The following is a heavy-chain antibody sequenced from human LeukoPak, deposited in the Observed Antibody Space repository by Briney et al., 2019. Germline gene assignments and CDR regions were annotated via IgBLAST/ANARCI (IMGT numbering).Heavy chain of an antibody. J-gene: IGHJ4*02. CDR1: GYTLTELS. CDR2: FDPEDGET. V-gene: IGHV1-24*01. Sequence: ASVKVSCKVSGYTLTELSMHWVRQAPGKGLEWMGGFDPEDGETIYAQKFQGRVAMTEDTSTDTAYMELSSLRSEDTAVYYCATDPAHYDFWSGYFDYWGQGTPVTVSS. CDR3: ATDPAHYDFWSGYFDY. D-gene: IGHD3-3*01.